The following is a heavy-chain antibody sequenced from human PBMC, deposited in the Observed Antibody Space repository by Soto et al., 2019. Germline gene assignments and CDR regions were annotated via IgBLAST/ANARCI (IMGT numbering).Heavy chain of an antibody. CDR1: GFTFSSYS. CDR2: IWYDGSNK. V-gene: IGHV3-33*01. J-gene: IGHJ6*02. D-gene: IGHD2-2*01. CDR3: ARDDLGYCSSTSCYAIVYYYGMDV. Sequence: QVQLVESGGGVVQPGRSLRLSCAASGFTFSSYSMHWVRQAPGKGLEWVAVIWYDGSNKYYADSVKGRFTISRDNSKNTLYLQMNSLRAEDTAVYYCARDDLGYCSSTSCYAIVYYYGMDVWGQGTTVTVSS.